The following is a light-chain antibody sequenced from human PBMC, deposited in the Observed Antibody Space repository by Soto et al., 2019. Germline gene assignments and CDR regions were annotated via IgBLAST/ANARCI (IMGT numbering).Light chain of an antibody. J-gene: IGKJ1*01. V-gene: IGKV3D-15*01. CDR3: HQYNNWPPWT. Sequence: ETVMTQSPATLSVSPGERATLSCRASQSVSSSYLAWYQQKPGQAPRLLIYGASSRATGIPDRFSGSGSGTEFTLTISSLQSEDFAVYYCHQYNNWPPWTFGQGTKVDIK. CDR1: QSVSSSY. CDR2: GAS.